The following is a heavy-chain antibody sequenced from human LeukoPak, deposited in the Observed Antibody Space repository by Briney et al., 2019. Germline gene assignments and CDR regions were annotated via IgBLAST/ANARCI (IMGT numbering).Heavy chain of an antibody. J-gene: IGHJ5*02. CDR3: ARAIGGAIFKNWFDP. V-gene: IGHV4-38-2*02. D-gene: IGHD3-16*02. Sequence: ASETLSLNCNVSGGSISSGYYWGWIRQPPGKGLEWIGSIYHSGSTYYNPSLKSRVTISVDTSKNQFSLKLSSVTAADTAVYYCARAIGGAIFKNWFDPWGQGTLVTVSS. CDR2: IYHSGST. CDR1: GGSISSGYY.